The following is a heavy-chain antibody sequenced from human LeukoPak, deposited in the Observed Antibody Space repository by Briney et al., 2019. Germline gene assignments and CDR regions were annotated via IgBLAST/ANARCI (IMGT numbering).Heavy chain of an antibody. Sequence: GGSLRLSCTASGFTFSSYWMHWVRQAPGKGLLWVSRINTDETRTNYADSVKGRFTISRDNAKNTLYLQMNSLRAEDTAVYYCAKQISAVRGANDYWGQGTLVTVSS. CDR2: INTDETRT. V-gene: IGHV3-74*01. CDR3: AKQISAVRGANDY. D-gene: IGHD3-10*01. J-gene: IGHJ4*02. CDR1: GFTFSSYW.